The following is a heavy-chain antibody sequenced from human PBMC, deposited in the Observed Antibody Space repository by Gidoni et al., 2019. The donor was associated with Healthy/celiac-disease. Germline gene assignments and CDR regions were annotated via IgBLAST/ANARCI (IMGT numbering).Heavy chain of an antibody. CDR1: GYTFTSYA. D-gene: IGHD2-2*01. Sequence: QVHLVQSGAEVKKPGASVKVSCKASGYTFTSYAMHWVRQAPGQRLEWMGWINAGNGNTKYSQKFQGRVTITRDTAASTAYMELSSLRSEDTAGYYWARFTVPAAILAPVDPGGQGTLVTVSS. CDR3: ARFTVPAAILAPVDP. J-gene: IGHJ5*02. CDR2: INAGNGNT. V-gene: IGHV1-3*01.